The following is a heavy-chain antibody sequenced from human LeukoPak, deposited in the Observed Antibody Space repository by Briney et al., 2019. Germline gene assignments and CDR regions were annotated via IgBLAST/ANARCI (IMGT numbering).Heavy chain of an antibody. J-gene: IGHJ4*02. CDR3: ARLGFRYSSRYFDS. Sequence: ASVKVSCKTSGYTFTNYDITWVRQAPGQGLEWMGLISAYNGNTNYAQKLQGRVSTTTDTSTSTAYMELGSLRSDDTAVYYCARLGFRYSSRYFDSWGQGTLVTVSS. CDR2: ISAYNGNT. CDR1: GYTFTNYD. V-gene: IGHV1-18*01. D-gene: IGHD6-13*01.